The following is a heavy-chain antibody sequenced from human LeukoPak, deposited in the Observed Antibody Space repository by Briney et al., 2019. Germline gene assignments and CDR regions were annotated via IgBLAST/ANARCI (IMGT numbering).Heavy chain of an antibody. V-gene: IGHV4-39*07. CDR1: GGSISSSSYY. D-gene: IGHD6-13*01. J-gene: IGHJ4*02. CDR2: IYYSGST. CDR3: ARGGSSWYPIIFDY. Sequence: SETLSLTCTVSGGSISSSSYYWGWIRQPPGKGLEWIGSIYYSGSTYYNPSLKSRVTISVDTSKNQFSLKLSSVTAADTAVYYCARGGSSWYPIIFDYWGQGALVTVSS.